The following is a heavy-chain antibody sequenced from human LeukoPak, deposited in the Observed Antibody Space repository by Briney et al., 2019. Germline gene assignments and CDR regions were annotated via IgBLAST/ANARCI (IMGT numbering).Heavy chain of an antibody. D-gene: IGHD5-24*01. CDR2: ISGSGGNT. CDR3: AKDSRDGYNYVNWYFDL. V-gene: IGHV3-23*01. J-gene: IGHJ2*01. CDR1: GFTFSSCA. Sequence: PGGSLRLSCAASGFTFSSCAMTWVRQAPGKGLEWVSGISGSGGNTYYAGSVKGRFTISRDNSKNTLYLQMNSLRAEDTAVYYCAKDSRDGYNYVNWYFDLWGRGTLVTVSS.